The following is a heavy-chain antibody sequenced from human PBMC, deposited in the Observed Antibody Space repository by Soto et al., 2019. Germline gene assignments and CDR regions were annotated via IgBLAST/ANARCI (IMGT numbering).Heavy chain of an antibody. CDR2: INAGNGNT. CDR1: GYTFSNYG. D-gene: IGHD6-19*01. Sequence: QVHLVQSGAEVKKPGASVKLYCKASGYTFSNYGIHWVRQAPGQRLEWMGWINAGNGNTKYSEKFHGRVTMTSATSASTASMQLSSISYEDKAVYFFARAGYSSGWYHWYFECWGRGTLVTVSS. J-gene: IGHJ2*01. V-gene: IGHV1-3*01. CDR3: ARAGYSSGWYHWYFEC.